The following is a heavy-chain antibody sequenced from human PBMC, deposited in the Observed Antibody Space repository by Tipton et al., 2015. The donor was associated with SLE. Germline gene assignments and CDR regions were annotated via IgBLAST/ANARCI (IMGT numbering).Heavy chain of an antibody. Sequence: PSLTCAVYGGSFSGYYWSWIRQPPGKGLEWIGEINHSGSTNYNPSLKSRVTISVDTSKNQFSLKLSSVTAADTAVYYCARTFPYGGFDPWGQGTLVTVSS. CDR3: ARTFPYGGFDP. J-gene: IGHJ5*02. CDR2: INHSGST. CDR1: GGSFSGYY. D-gene: IGHD4-23*01. V-gene: IGHV4-34*01.